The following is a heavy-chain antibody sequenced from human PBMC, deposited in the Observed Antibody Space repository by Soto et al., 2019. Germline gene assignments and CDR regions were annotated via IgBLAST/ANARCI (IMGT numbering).Heavy chain of an antibody. J-gene: IGHJ4*02. D-gene: IGHD1-1*01. V-gene: IGHV6-1*01. CDR2: TNYRSKRYH. CDR1: GDCVGSNSAA. CDR3: ARDRDATIGNYFDF. Sequence: SQTLPLTCAISGDCVGSNSAAWSWIRQTPPRGLEWLGRTNYRSKRYHDYGGSVKSRININPDTSKNQFSLQLDSVTPDDTAVYYCARDRDATIGNYFDFWGQGTLVTVSS.